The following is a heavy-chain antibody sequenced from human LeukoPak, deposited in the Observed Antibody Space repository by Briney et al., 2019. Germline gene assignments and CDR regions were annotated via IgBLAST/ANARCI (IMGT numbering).Heavy chain of an antibody. J-gene: IGHJ4*02. CDR1: GGSISSSSYY. Sequence: PSETLSLTCTVSGGSISSSSYYWGWIRQPPGKGLEWIGSIYYSGSTYYNPSLKSRVTISVDTSKNQFSLKLSSVTAADTAVYYCARLIAAAVNFDYWGQGTLVTVSS. V-gene: IGHV4-39*01. CDR2: IYYSGST. D-gene: IGHD6-13*01. CDR3: ARLIAAAVNFDY.